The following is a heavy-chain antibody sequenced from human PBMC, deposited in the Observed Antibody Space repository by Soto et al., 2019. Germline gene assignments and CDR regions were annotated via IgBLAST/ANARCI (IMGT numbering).Heavy chain of an antibody. CDR1: GFPFSNYV. V-gene: IGHV3-23*01. Sequence: GGSLRLSCAASGFPFSNYVMNWVRQAPGKGLDWVSAISASGGSTYYADSVKGRVTMTTDTSTSTAYMELRSLRSDDTAVYYCARDIIFPALAPDYWGQGTLVTVSS. CDR2: ISASGGST. CDR3: ARDIIFPALAPDY. J-gene: IGHJ4*02.